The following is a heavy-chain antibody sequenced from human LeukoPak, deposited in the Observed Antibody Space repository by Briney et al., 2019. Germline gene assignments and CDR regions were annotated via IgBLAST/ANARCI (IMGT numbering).Heavy chain of an antibody. CDR3: AKDVMTSGPAAILDY. CDR1: GFTFDDYA. CDR2: ISWNSGSI. J-gene: IGHJ4*02. D-gene: IGHD2-2*01. V-gene: IGHV3-9*01. Sequence: PGRSLRLSCAASGFTFDDYAMHWVRQAPGKGLEWASGISWNSGSIGYADSVKGRFTISRDNAKNSLYLQVNSLRAEDTALYYCAKDVMTSGPAAILDYWGQGTLVTVSS.